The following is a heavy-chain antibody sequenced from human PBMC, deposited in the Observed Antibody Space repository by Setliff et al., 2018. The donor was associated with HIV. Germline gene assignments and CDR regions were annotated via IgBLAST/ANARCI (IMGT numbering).Heavy chain of an antibody. Sequence: SVKVSCKASGGTFSSYAISWVRQAPGQGLEWMGGIIPILGIANYAQKFQGRVTITADESASTAYMELSSLRSEDAAVYYCARDYSPTFYYYDSSGTFDYWGQGTLVTVSS. D-gene: IGHD3-22*01. J-gene: IGHJ4*02. V-gene: IGHV1-69*10. CDR1: GGTFSSYA. CDR2: IIPILGIA. CDR3: ARDYSPTFYYYDSSGTFDY.